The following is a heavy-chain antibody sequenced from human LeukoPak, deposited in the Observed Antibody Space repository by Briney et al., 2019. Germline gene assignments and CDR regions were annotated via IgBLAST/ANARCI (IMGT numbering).Heavy chain of an antibody. Sequence: RTGRSLRLSCAASGFSFSSYAMSWVRQAPGKGLEWVSAISGSGGSTYYADSVKGRFTISRDNSKNTLYLQMNSLRAEDTAVYYCAKDTYYYGSGTDYWGQGTLVTVSS. CDR2: ISGSGGST. CDR1: GFSFSSYA. CDR3: AKDTYYYGSGTDY. J-gene: IGHJ4*02. D-gene: IGHD3-10*01. V-gene: IGHV3-23*01.